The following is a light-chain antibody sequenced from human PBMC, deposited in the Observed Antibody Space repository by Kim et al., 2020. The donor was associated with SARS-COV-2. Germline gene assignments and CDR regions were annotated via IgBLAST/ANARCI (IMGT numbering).Light chain of an antibody. V-gene: IGLV3-1*01. Sequence: PGQTASFTCSGDKLGDRYACWYQQKPGQSPVLVIYQDSKRPSGIPERFSGSNSGNTATLTISGTQAMDEADYYCQAWDSSTANVVFGGGTQLTVL. CDR3: QAWDSSTANVV. J-gene: IGLJ2*01. CDR1: KLGDRY. CDR2: QDS.